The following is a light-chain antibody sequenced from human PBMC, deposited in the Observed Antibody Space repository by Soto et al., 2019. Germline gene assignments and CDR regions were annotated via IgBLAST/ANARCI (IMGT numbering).Light chain of an antibody. CDR1: TGPVTSGHY. Sequence: QAVVTQEPSLTVSPGGTVTLTCGSSTGPVTSGHYPYWFQQKPGQAPRSLIYETDRKHPWTPARFSGSLLGGKAALTLSGAQPEDEAEYYCLLSYTYPRPSVFGGGTQLTVL. CDR2: ETD. CDR3: LLSYTYPRPSV. J-gene: IGLJ7*01. V-gene: IGLV7-46*01.